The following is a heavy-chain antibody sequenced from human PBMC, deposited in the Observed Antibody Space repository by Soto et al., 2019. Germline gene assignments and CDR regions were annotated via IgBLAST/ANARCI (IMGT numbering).Heavy chain of an antibody. J-gene: IGHJ5*02. D-gene: IGHD3-10*01. Sequence: QVQLVQSGAEVKKPGASVKVSCKASGYTFTSYYMHWVRQAPGQGLEWMGVINPSDNSTTYAQKFQGRVTMTRETSTSTVYMELTSLRSEDTAVYYCARARGWFDPWGQGTLVTVSS. CDR3: ARARGWFDP. V-gene: IGHV1-46*01. CDR2: INPSDNST. CDR1: GYTFTSYY.